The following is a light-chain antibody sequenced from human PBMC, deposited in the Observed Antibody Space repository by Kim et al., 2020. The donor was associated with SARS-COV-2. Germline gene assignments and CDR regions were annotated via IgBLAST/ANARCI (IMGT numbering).Light chain of an antibody. Sequence: VYPGRTASITCSGDKVGDKDACWYQKKPGQAPVLVIYQDSKRPSAIPERFSGSNSGNTATLTISGTQAMDEADYYCQAWDSSIVVFGGGTQLTVL. J-gene: IGLJ2*01. CDR3: QAWDSSIVV. V-gene: IGLV3-1*01. CDR1: KVGDKD. CDR2: QDS.